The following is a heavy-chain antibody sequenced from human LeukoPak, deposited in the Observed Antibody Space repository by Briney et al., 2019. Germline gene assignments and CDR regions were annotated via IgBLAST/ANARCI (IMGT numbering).Heavy chain of an antibody. CDR2: IIPIFGTA. J-gene: IGHJ4*02. D-gene: IGHD6-13*01. V-gene: IGHV1-69*13. CDR3: ARTRGGAAGTWDY. CDR1: GGTFSSYA. Sequence: ASVKVSCKASGGTFSSYAISWVRQAPGQGLEWMGRIIPIFGTANYAQKFQGRVTITADESTSTAYMELSSLRSEDTAVYYCARTRGGAAGTWDYWGQGTLVTVSS.